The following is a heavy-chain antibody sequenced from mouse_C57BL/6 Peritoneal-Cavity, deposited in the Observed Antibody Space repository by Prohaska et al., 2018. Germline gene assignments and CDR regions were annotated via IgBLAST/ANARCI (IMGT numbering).Heavy chain of an antibody. D-gene: IGHD2-1*01. V-gene: IGHV1-61*01. CDR2: IYTSDSET. CDR1: GYTFTSYW. Sequence: QVQLQQPGAELVRPGSSVKLSCKASGYTFTSYWMDWVKQRPGQGLEWIGNIYTSDSETHYNQKFKDKATLTVDKSSSTAYMQLSSLTSEDSAVYYCACNDDAMDYWGQGTSVTVSS. J-gene: IGHJ4*01. CDR3: ACNDDAMDY.